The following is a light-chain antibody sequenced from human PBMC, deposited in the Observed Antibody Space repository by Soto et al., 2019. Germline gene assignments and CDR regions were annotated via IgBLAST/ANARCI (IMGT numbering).Light chain of an antibody. V-gene: IGLV1-40*01. CDR1: SYNIGAGYD. Sequence: QSVLTQPPSVSGAPGQRVTIFCTGSSYNIGAGYDLHWYQQLPGTAPKLLIYGNSNRPSGVPDRFYGSKSGTSASLAITGLQAEDEADYYCQSYDSSLSGSVFGGGTQLTVL. J-gene: IGLJ7*01. CDR2: GNS. CDR3: QSYDSSLSGSV.